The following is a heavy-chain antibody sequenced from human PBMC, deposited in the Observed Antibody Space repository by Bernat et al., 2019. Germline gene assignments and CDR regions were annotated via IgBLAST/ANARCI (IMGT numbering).Heavy chain of an antibody. V-gene: IGHV3-30*18. CDR1: GFTFSSYG. CDR3: AKSISGGTSYPLDY. Sequence: QVQLVESGGGVVQPGRSLRISCAASGFTFSSYGMHWVRQAPGKGLEWVAVISYDGSNKCYVDSVKGRFTISRDNSKNTLYLQMNSLRVEDSTLYYCAKSISGGTSYPLDYWGQGTPVTVSS. D-gene: IGHD1-14*01. J-gene: IGHJ4*02. CDR2: ISYDGSNK.